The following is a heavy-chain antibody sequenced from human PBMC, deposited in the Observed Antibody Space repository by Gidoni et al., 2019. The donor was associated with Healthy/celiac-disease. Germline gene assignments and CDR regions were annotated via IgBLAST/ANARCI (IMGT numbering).Heavy chain of an antibody. CDR2: INPNSGGT. CDR1: GYTFTGYY. V-gene: IGHV1-2*06. Sequence: QVQLVQSGAEVKKPGASVKVSYKASGYTFTGYYMHWVRQASGQGLEWMGRINPNSGGTNYAQKFQGRVTMTRDTSISTAYMELSRLRSDDTAVYYCASLLDFWWGEGMDVWGQGTTVTVSS. CDR3: ASLLDFWWGEGMDV. J-gene: IGHJ6*02. D-gene: IGHD3-3*01.